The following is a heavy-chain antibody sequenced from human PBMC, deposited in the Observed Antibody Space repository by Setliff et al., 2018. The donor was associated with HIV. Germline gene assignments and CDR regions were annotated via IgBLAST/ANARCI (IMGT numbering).Heavy chain of an antibody. CDR3: GTAMYYYYGLDV. CDR2: FYTSGTT. Sequence: PSETLSLTCSVSGGSLSSGSHYCTWLRQAAGKGLEWIGHFYTSGTTNYNPSLESRVTISVDTSKNQFSLKLSSVTAADAAVYCCGTAMYYYYGLDVWGQGVRVTVSS. D-gene: IGHD2-2*01. CDR1: GGSLSSGSHY. V-gene: IGHV4-61*09. J-gene: IGHJ6*02.